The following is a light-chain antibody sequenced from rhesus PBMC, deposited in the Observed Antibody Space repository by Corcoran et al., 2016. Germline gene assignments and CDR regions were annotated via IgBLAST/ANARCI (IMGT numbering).Light chain of an antibody. CDR3: QQGYHYPFT. CDR2: RAS. CDR1: LSLNNY. Sequence: DIQMTQSPSSLSASVGDRVTIICHASLSLNNYLNLYQQKPGKVPKILVYRASSLQSGIPSRFSGNGSGTDFTLTISSLQPEDFATYYCQQGYHYPFTFGPGAKLDIK. V-gene: IGKV1S9*01. J-gene: IGKJ3*01.